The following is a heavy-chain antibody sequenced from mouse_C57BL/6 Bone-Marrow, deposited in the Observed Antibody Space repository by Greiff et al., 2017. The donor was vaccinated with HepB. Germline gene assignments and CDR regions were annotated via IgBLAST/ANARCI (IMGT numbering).Heavy chain of an antibody. CDR2: IDPETGGT. J-gene: IGHJ1*03. CDR3: TITTVVYWYFDV. V-gene: IGHV1-15*01. Sequence: QVQLQQSGAELVRPGASVTLSCKASGYTFTDYEMHWVKQTPVHGLEWIGAIDPETGGTAYNQKFKGKAILTADKSSSTAYMELRSLTSDDSAVYYCTITTVVYWYFDVWGTGTTVTVSS. CDR1: GYTFTDYE. D-gene: IGHD1-1*01.